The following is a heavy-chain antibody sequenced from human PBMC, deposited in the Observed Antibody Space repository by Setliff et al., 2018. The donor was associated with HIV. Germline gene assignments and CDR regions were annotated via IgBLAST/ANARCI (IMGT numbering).Heavy chain of an antibody. Sequence: SETLSLTCTVTGGSITTNNYYWGWIRQPPGKGLEWIGTIYYTGHTFYDPSLKSQVTTSVDTSKNQFSLNLSPVTAADTAIYYCARTNKAAPASAGFDVWGQGTMVTVSS. CDR3: ARTNKAAPASAGFDV. CDR1: GGSITTNNYY. D-gene: IGHD6-25*01. CDR2: IYYTGHT. V-gene: IGHV4-39*01. J-gene: IGHJ3*01.